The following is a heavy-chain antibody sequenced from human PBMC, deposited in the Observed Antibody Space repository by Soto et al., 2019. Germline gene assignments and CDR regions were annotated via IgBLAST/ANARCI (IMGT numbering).Heavy chain of an antibody. V-gene: IGHV3-30-3*01. CDR2: ISYDGSNK. D-gene: IGHD2-15*01. J-gene: IGHJ4*02. CDR3: ARDQLGYCSGGSCYLFDY. CDR1: GFTFSSYA. Sequence: ESGGGVVQPGRSLRLSCAASGFTFSSYAMHWVRQAPGKGLEWVAVISYDGSNKYYADSVKGRFTISRDNSKNTLYLQMNSLRAEDTAVYYCARDQLGYCSGGSCYLFDYWGQGTLVTVSS.